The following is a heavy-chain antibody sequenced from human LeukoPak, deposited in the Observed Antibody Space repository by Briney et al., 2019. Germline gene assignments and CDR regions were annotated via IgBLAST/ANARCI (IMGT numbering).Heavy chain of an antibody. J-gene: IGHJ4*02. CDR3: ARDRDWNKYFDY. D-gene: IGHD2-21*01. V-gene: IGHV3-30*02. CDR1: GFVFSKYG. CDR2: IRSDGSET. Sequence: GGSLRLSCAASGFVFSKYGMHWVRQAPGKGPEWVAFIRSDGSETYYADSVRGRFALSRDNSKTTLFLQMNSLRLEDTAVYYCARDRDWNKYFDYWGQGTLVAV.